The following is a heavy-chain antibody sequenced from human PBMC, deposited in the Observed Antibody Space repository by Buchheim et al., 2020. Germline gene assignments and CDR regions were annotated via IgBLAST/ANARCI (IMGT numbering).Heavy chain of an antibody. CDR2: IYYSGST. CDR3: ARQGACSSTSCYLDY. Sequence: QLQLQESGPGLVKPSETLSLTCTVSGGSISSSSYYWGWIRQPPGKGLEWIGSIYYSGSTYYNPSLKSRVTISVDTSKNQFSLKLSSVTAADTAVYYCARQGACSSTSCYLDYWGQGTL. D-gene: IGHD2-2*01. CDR1: GGSISSSSYY. V-gene: IGHV4-39*01. J-gene: IGHJ4*02.